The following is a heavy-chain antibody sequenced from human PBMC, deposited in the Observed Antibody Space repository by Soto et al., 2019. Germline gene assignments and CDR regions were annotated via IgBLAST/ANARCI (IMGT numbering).Heavy chain of an antibody. Sequence: EVQLVESGGGLVQPGGSLRLSCAASGFTVSSHYMSWVRQAPGKGLEWVSVIYSGGSTYYADSVKGRFTISRDNSKNTLYLQMNSLRAEDTAVYYCARDHRKGSNADLANIDYWGQGTLVTVSS. D-gene: IGHD3-16*01. CDR2: IYSGGST. CDR3: ARDHRKGSNADLANIDY. CDR1: GFTVSSHY. J-gene: IGHJ4*02. V-gene: IGHV3-66*01.